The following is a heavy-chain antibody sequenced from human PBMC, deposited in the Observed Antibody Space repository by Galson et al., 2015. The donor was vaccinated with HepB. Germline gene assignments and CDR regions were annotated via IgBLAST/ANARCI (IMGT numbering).Heavy chain of an antibody. J-gene: IGHJ6*02. Sequence: SLRLSCAASGFTFSSYGLHWVRQAPGKGLEWVALIWYDGSNEYYADSVKGRFTISRDNSRNTLYLQMNSLRAEDTAVYYCARLKFHCSSTSCSPYYYGMDVWGQGTTVTVSS. CDR1: GFTFSSYG. CDR3: ARLKFHCSSTSCSPYYYGMDV. V-gene: IGHV3-33*08. CDR2: IWYDGSNE. D-gene: IGHD2-2*01.